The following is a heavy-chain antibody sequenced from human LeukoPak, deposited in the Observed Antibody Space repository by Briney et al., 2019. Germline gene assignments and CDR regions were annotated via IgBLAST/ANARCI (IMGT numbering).Heavy chain of an antibody. CDR2: ISYDGSNK. V-gene: IGHV3-30*18. CDR1: GFTFSSYG. Sequence: GRSLRLSCAASGFTFSSYGMHWVRQAPGKGLEWVAVISYDGSNKYYADSVKGRFTISRDNSKNTLYLQMNSLRAEDTAVYYCAKPPRRDCSSTSCYYYWGQGTLVTVSS. CDR3: AKPPRRDCSSTSCYYY. D-gene: IGHD2-2*01. J-gene: IGHJ4*02.